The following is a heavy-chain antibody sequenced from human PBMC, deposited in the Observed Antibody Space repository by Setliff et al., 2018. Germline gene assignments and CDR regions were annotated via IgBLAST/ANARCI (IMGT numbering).Heavy chain of an antibody. J-gene: IGHJ4*02. V-gene: IGHV7-4-1*02. CDR3: AREPHRYYDILTGETNPLFN. CDR2: ISAYNGNT. D-gene: IGHD3-9*01. CDR1: GYTFTSYG. Sequence: ASVKVSCKASGYTFTSYGISWVRQAPGQGLEWMGWISAYNGNTNYAQGFTGRFVFSLDTSVSTAYLQISSLKAEDTAVYYCAREPHRYYDILTGETNPLFNWGQGTLVTVSS.